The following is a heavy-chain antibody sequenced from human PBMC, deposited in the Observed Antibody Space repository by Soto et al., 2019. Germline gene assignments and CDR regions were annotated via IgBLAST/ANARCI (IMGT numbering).Heavy chain of an antibody. CDR1: GGSISSYY. D-gene: IGHD7-27*01. J-gene: IGHJ5*02. V-gene: IGHV4-59*01. CDR3: ARGETGEGWFDP. CDR2: IYYSGST. Sequence: SETLSLTCTVSGGSISSYYWSWIRQPPGKGLEWIGYIYYSGSTNYNPSLKSRVTISVDTSKNQFSLKLSSVTAADTAVYYCARGETGEGWFDPWGQGTLVTVSS.